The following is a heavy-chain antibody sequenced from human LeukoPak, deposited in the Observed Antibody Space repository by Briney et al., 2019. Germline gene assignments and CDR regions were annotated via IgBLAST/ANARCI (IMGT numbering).Heavy chain of an antibody. J-gene: IGHJ3*02. D-gene: IGHD3-10*01. CDR2: MDHSGST. CDR1: GGSFSGYY. CDR3: AREGLITMVRGVIYPRGEGAFDI. V-gene: IGHV4-34*01. Sequence: SETLSLTCAVYGGSFSGYYWSWVRQPPGKGLEWMGEMDHSGSTNYNPSLKSRVTISVDTSKNQFSLKLSSVTAADTAVYYCAREGLITMVRGVIYPRGEGAFDIWGQGTMVTVSS.